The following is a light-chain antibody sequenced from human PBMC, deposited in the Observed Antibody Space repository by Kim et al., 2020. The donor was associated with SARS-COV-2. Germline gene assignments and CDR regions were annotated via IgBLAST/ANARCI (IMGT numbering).Light chain of an antibody. CDR2: QDK. J-gene: IGLJ3*02. CDR1: KLGNKY. V-gene: IGLV3-1*01. CDR3: QAWDSSTVV. Sequence: SVSPGQTANVSCSGDKLGNKYACWYQQRPGQAPVLLIFQDKKRPSGIPERFSGSNSGNIATLTISGTQAIDEADYYCQAWDSSTVVFGGGTKLTVL.